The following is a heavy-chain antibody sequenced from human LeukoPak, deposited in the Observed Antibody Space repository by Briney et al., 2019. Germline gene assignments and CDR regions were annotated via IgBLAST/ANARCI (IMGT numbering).Heavy chain of an antibody. V-gene: IGHV3-23*01. J-gene: IGHJ4*02. D-gene: IGHD6-19*01. Sequence: GGSLRLSCGASGFTFNSYAVSWVRQAPGKGLEWVSAIRGSGGGTYYADSVKGRSTISRDNSKNTVYLQMNSLSTEDTAVYYCAKTTTGYSSGRYPGWPVDCWGQGTLVTVSS. CDR3: AKTTTGYSSGRYPGWPVDC. CDR1: GFTFNSYA. CDR2: IRGSGGGT.